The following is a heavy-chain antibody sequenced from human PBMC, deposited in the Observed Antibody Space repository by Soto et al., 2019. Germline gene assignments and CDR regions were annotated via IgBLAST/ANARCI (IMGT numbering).Heavy chain of an antibody. J-gene: IGHJ6*03. D-gene: IGHD4-4*01. CDR2: IYYSGST. V-gene: IGHV4-39*01. Sequence: SETLSLTCTVSGGSISSSSYYWGWIRQPPGKGLEWIGSIYYSGSTYYNPSLKSRVTISVDTSKNQFSLKLSSVTAADTAVYYCATINSNRDYYYYYYMDVWGKGTTVTVSS. CDR1: GGSISSSSYY. CDR3: ATINSNRDYYYYYYMDV.